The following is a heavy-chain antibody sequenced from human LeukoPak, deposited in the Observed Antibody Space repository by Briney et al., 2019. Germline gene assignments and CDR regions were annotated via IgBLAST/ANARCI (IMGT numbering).Heavy chain of an antibody. J-gene: IGHJ4*02. Sequence: PGGSLRLSCAASGFTFSTYGMHWVRQAPGKGLEWVAVIWFDGSNKYYADSVKGRFTISRDNSKNTLFLQMNSLRVEDTAVYYCTKGSKTRGTYFFDYWGQGTLVTVSS. CDR2: IWFDGSNK. V-gene: IGHV3-33*06. CDR1: GFTFSTYG. CDR3: TKGSKTRGTYFFDY. D-gene: IGHD1-26*01.